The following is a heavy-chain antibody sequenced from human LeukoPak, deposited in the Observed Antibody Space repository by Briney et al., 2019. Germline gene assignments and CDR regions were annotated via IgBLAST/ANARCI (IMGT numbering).Heavy chain of an antibody. J-gene: IGHJ4*02. V-gene: IGHV4-31*03. D-gene: IGHD3-10*01. CDR1: GGSVSSSSYY. CDR3: ARVNYGSATKEDY. CDR2: IYYSGSA. Sequence: SETLSLTCTVSGGSVSSSSYYWSWIRQPPGKGLEWIGYIYYSGSAYSNPSLKSRVTISVDTSENQFSLRLSSVTAADTAVYYCARVNYGSATKEDYWGQGTLVTVSS.